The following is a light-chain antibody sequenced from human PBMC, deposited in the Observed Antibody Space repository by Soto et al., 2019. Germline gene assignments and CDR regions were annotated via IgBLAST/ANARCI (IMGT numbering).Light chain of an antibody. J-gene: IGKJ1*01. CDR3: QQYGSSTWT. V-gene: IGKV3-20*01. Sequence: EIVLTQSPGTLSLSPGERATLSCRASQSVSSSYLGWYQQKPGQAPRLLIYGASSRATGIPDRFSGRGSGTDVTLTISRLETEDFAVYYCQQYGSSTWTCGQGSKVEIK. CDR2: GAS. CDR1: QSVSSSY.